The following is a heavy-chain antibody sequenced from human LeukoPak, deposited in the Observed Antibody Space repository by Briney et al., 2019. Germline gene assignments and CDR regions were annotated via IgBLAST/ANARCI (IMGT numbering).Heavy chain of an antibody. Sequence: GGSLRLSCAASGFTFDDYAMHWVRQGPGKGLEWVSLISGDGGITYYADSVKGRFTIYRDNSKNSLYLQMNSLRTEDTALYYCARDIGGYSFAADYWGQGTLVTVSS. V-gene: IGHV3-43*02. CDR1: GFTFDDYA. J-gene: IGHJ4*02. CDR2: ISGDGGIT. D-gene: IGHD5-18*01. CDR3: ARDIGGYSFAADY.